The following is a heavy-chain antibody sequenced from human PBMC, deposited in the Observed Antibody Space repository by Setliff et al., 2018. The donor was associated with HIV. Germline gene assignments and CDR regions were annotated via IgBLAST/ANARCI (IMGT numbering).Heavy chain of an antibody. V-gene: IGHV3-15*01. CDR3: AREAPGGCFDY. CDR2: IKSKTDGGTT. Sequence: GGSLRLSCAASGFTFSNAWMSWVRQAPGKGLEGVGRIKSKTDGGTTDYAAPVKGRFTISRDDSKNTLYLQMNSLRAEDTAVYYCAREAPGGCFDYWGQGTLVTVSS. J-gene: IGHJ4*02. CDR1: GFTFSNAW.